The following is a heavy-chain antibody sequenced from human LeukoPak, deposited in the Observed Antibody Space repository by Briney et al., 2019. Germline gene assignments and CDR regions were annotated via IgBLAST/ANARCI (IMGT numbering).Heavy chain of an antibody. Sequence: SETLSLTCAVSGYSITSGYYWGWIRQPAGEGLEWIGRIYSSGSTNYNPSLKSRVTISVDTSKNQFSLKLSSVTAADTALYYCARDGYYYEDSHYSAHDPFDIWGQGTMVTVSS. J-gene: IGHJ3*02. CDR2: IYSSGST. V-gene: IGHV4-38-2*02. CDR1: GYSITSGYY. D-gene: IGHD3-22*01. CDR3: ARDGYYYEDSHYSAHDPFDI.